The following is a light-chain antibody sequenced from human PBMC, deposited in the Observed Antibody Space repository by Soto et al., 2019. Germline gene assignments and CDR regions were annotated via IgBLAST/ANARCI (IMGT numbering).Light chain of an antibody. J-gene: IGKJ2*01. CDR3: QQYYSYPYT. CDR1: QSISRC. Sequence: DIQMTQSPSTLSASVGDRVTITCRASQSISRCLAWYQQKPGKATKLLIYEASSLESGVPSSFSGSASGTEFSLTISGLQPDDFASYYCQQYYSYPYTFGQGTKLEIK. V-gene: IGKV1-5*03. CDR2: EAS.